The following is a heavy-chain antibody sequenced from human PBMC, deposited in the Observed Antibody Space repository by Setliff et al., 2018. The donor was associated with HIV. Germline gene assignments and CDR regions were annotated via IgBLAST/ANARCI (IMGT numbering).Heavy chain of an antibody. CDR2: IYPDNSDA. V-gene: IGHV5-51*01. CDR3: ARGVQAQVVLMSYVKGRFDP. D-gene: IGHD2-8*01. J-gene: IGHJ5*02. CDR1: GYNFPNYW. Sequence: GESLKISCRGSGYNFPNYWIAWVRQMPGKGLEWMGIIYPDNSDARYGPSFQGQVTISVDKTMRTAYLKLISLTAADTAKYFCARGVQAQVVLMSYVKGRFDPWGQGTQVTVSS.